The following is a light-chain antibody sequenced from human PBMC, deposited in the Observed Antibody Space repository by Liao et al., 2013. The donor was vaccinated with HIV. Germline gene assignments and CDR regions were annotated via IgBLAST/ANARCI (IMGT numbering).Light chain of an antibody. V-gene: IGLV3-1*01. CDR3: QAWDTNTAI. CDR1: NLEDKY. Sequence: SYELTQPPSVSVSPGQTASITCSGDNLEDKYTYWYQQKPGQSPVLVIYQDNQRPSGIPERFSGSNSGNTATLTISETQAMDEADYYCQAWDTNTAIFGGGTKLTVL. CDR2: QDN. J-gene: IGLJ2*01.